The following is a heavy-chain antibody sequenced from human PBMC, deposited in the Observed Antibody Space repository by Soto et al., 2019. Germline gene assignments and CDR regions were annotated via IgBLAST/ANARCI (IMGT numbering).Heavy chain of an antibody. J-gene: IGHJ2*01. Sequence: DVQLLESGGGLVQPGGSLRLSCAASGFTFRSYAMNWVRQAPGKGLEWVSGISGSGISKHYADSVKGRFTVSRDNSKNRLYMHMNNLRAEDAAVYNCAKEAVGPYWHCELGGRGTMVTVSS. CDR3: AKEAVGPYWHCEL. V-gene: IGHV3-23*01. CDR1: GFTFRSYA. CDR2: ISGSGISK.